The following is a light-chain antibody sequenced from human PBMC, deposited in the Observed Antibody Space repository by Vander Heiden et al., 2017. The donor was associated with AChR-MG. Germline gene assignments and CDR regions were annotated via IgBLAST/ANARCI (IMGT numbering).Light chain of an antibody. CDR1: QGVSSY. CDR2: DAS. V-gene: IGKV3-11*01. CDR3: QQRSNLPLT. Sequence: EIVSTQSAATLSSSAGERATLSCRASQGVSSYLAWYQQKPGQAPRLLIYDASNRATGIPARFSGSGSGTDFTLTISSLEPEDFAVYYCQQRSNLPLTFGGGTKVEIK. J-gene: IGKJ4*01.